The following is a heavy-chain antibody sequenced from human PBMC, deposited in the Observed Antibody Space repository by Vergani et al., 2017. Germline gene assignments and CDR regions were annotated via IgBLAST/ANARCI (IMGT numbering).Heavy chain of an antibody. V-gene: IGHV4-34*01. CDR1: GGSFSGYY. D-gene: IGHD3-9*01. J-gene: IGHJ4*02. CDR2: IHQSGRT. Sequence: QVQLQESGPGLVKPSETLSLTCTVYGGSFSGYYWTWIRQPPGKGLEWIGEIHQSGRTKYNPSLKSRVTISVDTSKNQFSLNLTSVTAADTAVYYCARDDLLTGYWDWGQGTLVTVSS. CDR3: ARDDLLTGYWD.